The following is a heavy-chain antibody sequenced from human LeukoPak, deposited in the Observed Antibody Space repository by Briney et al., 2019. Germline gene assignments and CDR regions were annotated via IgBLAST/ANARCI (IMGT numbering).Heavy chain of an antibody. CDR3: AKDGGYDFWSGAAFDF. Sequence: GGSLRLSCTASGFTFSIYAMSWVRQAPGKGLEWVSGLSSSGGRTYYADSVKGRFTISRDNSKNTLYLQMNSLRAEDTAIYYCAKDGGYDFWSGAAFDFWGQGTLVTVSS. V-gene: IGHV3-23*01. CDR2: LSSSGGRT. J-gene: IGHJ4*02. D-gene: IGHD3-3*01. CDR1: GFTFSIYA.